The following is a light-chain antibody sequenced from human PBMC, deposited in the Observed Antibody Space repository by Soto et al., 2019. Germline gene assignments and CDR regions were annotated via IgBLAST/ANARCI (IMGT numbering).Light chain of an antibody. Sequence: QSALTQPASVSGSPGQSITISCTGTSSDVGGYDYVSWYQQHPGKAPKLLIFDVSKRPSGVSYRFSGSKSGNTASLTISGLQAEDEADYYCSSYASSITLVFGGGTKLTDL. J-gene: IGLJ2*01. CDR2: DVS. V-gene: IGLV2-14*01. CDR1: SSDVGGYDY. CDR3: SSYASSITLV.